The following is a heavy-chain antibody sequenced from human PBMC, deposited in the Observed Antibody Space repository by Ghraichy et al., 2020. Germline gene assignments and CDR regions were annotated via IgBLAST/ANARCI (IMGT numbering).Heavy chain of an antibody. J-gene: IGHJ4*02. CDR2: MTGGTYNDT. Sequence: GSLRLSCAASGFAFSSYSMNWVRQAPGKGLEWVAYMTGGTYNDTFYAESVKGRFTISRDNAQNSLYLQMNSLRDDDTALYYCASFHSGGWLQLSWGPGTLVTVSS. CDR1: GFAFSSYS. CDR3: ASFHSGGWLQLS. V-gene: IGHV3-48*02. D-gene: IGHD5-24*01.